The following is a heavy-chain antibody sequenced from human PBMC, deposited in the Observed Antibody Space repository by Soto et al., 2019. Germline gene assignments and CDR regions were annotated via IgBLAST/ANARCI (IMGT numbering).Heavy chain of an antibody. CDR1: GGSISSYC. J-gene: IGHJ6*02. V-gene: IGHV4-59*01. D-gene: IGHD5-12*01. CDR2: IYYHGST. CDR3: ARDRPARASGYPLSPPYYYYVMDV. Sequence: QVQLQESAPGLVKPSETLSLTCTVSGGSISSYCWSWIRQPPGKGMEWIGYIYYHGSTNYNPSLQSRVTISVDTSKNQFSLKLSSVTAADTAVYYCARDRPARASGYPLSPPYYYYVMDVWGQGTTVTVSS.